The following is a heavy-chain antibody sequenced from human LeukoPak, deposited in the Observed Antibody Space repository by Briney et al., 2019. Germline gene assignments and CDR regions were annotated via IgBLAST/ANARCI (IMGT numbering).Heavy chain of an antibody. CDR2: VYHSGNT. J-gene: IGHJ4*02. V-gene: IGHV4-38-2*01. CDR3: ARTDWGSPDY. CDR1: SYSISSGYY. Sequence: SETLSLTCAVSSYSISSGYYWAWIRQPPGKGLEWIGSVYHSGNTYYNPSLKSRVTTSVDMSKNQFSLKLNSVTAADTAVYYCARTDWGSPDYWGQGTQVTVSS. D-gene: IGHD7-27*01.